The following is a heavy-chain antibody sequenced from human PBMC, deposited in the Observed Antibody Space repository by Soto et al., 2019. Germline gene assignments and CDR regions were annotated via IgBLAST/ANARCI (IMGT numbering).Heavy chain of an antibody. J-gene: IGHJ4*02. V-gene: IGHV3-73*01. D-gene: IGHD4-17*01. CDR2: IRSKANSYAT. Sequence: EVQLVESGGGLVQPGGSLKLSCAASGFTFSGSAMHWVRQASGKGLEWVGRIRSKANSYATAYAASVKGRFTISRDDSKNTAYLQMNSLKTEDTAVYYCTRPGNYDYGDYGLDYWGQGTLVTVSS. CDR3: TRPGNYDYGDYGLDY. CDR1: GFTFSGSA.